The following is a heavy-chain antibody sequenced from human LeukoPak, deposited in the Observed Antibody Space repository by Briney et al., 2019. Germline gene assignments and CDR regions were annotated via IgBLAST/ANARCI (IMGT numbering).Heavy chain of an antibody. CDR2: IYYSGST. CDR3: ARSKTFVAFDI. Sequence: PSETLSLTCTVSGGSISSYYWSWIRQPPGKGLEWIGYIYYSGSTNYNPSLKSRVTISVDTSKNQFSLKLSSVTAADTAVYYCARSKTFVAFDIWGQGTMVTASS. CDR1: GGSISSYY. V-gene: IGHV4-59*08. J-gene: IGHJ3*02.